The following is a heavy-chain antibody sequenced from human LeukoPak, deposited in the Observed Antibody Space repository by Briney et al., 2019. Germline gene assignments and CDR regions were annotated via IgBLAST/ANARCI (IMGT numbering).Heavy chain of an antibody. Sequence: GGSLRLSCAASGFTFSSYAMSWVRQAPGKGLEWVSAISSSGGSTYYADSVKGRFTISRDNTKNTLYLQMNSLRAEDTAVYYCAKVGTEVKSGYSYGSPDDYWGQGTLVTVSS. CDR3: AKVGTEVKSGYSYGSPDDY. V-gene: IGHV3-23*01. J-gene: IGHJ4*02. CDR2: ISSSGGST. D-gene: IGHD5-18*01. CDR1: GFTFSSYA.